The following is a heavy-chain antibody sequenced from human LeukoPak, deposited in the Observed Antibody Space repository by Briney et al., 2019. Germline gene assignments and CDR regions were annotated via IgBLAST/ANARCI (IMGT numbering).Heavy chain of an antibody. Sequence: SETLSLTCTVSGGSISSDYWSWIRQPPGKGLEWIGYFSHSGSTNYDPSLRSRVTMSVDTSKNQFSLKLTSVTAADTAVYYCARHRGLYGVFYFDYWGQGTQVTVSS. CDR2: FSHSGST. J-gene: IGHJ4*02. CDR3: ARHRGLYGVFYFDY. CDR1: GGSISSDY. D-gene: IGHD4-17*01. V-gene: IGHV4-59*08.